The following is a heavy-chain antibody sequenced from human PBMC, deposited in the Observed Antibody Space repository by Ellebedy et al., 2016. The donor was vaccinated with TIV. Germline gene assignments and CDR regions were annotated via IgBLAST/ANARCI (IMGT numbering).Heavy chain of an antibody. CDR2: IIPILGIA. Sequence: AASVKVSCKASGGTFSSYAISWARQAPGQGLEWMGRIIPILGIANYAQKFQGRVTITADKSTSTAYMGLSSLRSEDTAVYYCARRLAVAGMDYYYYGMDVWGQGTTVTVSS. CDR3: ARRLAVAGMDYYYYGMDV. CDR1: GGTFSSYA. J-gene: IGHJ6*02. V-gene: IGHV1-69*04. D-gene: IGHD6-19*01.